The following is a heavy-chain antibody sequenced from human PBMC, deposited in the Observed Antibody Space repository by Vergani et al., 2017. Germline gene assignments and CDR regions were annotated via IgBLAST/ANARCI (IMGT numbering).Heavy chain of an antibody. CDR3: AKGGGGYSSSLYYYYMDV. Sequence: EVQLLESGGGLVQPGGSLRLSCAASGFTFSSYAMSWVRQAPGKGLEWVSAISGSGGSTYYADSVKGRFTISRDNSKNTLYLQMNSLRAEDTAVYYCAKGGGGYSSSLYYYYMDVWGQGTTVIVSS. CDR2: ISGSGGST. J-gene: IGHJ6*03. D-gene: IGHD6-6*01. CDR1: GFTFSSYA. V-gene: IGHV3-23*01.